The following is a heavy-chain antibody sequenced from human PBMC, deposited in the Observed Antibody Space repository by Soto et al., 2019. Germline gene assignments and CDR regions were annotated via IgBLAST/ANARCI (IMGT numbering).Heavy chain of an antibody. CDR2: IYPGDSDT. CDR3: ARSAKTLRLGGRRHWFDP. Sequence: GECLNISCKGSGYSFTSYWIGWTRQMPGKGLEWMGIIYPGDSDTRYSPSFQGQVTISADKSISTAYLQWSSLKASDTAMYYCARSAKTLRLGGRRHWFDPSSQGTLDIVSS. V-gene: IGHV5-51*01. J-gene: IGHJ5*02. D-gene: IGHD3-16*01. CDR1: GYSFTSYW.